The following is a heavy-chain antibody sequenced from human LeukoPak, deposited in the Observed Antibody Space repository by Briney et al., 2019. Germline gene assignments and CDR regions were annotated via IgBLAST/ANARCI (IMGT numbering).Heavy chain of an antibody. CDR3: ARGWSSRGAFDI. J-gene: IGHJ3*02. D-gene: IGHD2-2*01. Sequence: SETLSLTCTVSGGSLSDYFWTWIRQPAGKGLEWIGRIYTSGSTNYNPSLKSRLTMSIDTSKNQFSLKLSSVTAADTAVYYCARGWSSRGAFDIWGQGTMVTVSS. V-gene: IGHV4-4*07. CDR2: IYTSGST. CDR1: GGSLSDYF.